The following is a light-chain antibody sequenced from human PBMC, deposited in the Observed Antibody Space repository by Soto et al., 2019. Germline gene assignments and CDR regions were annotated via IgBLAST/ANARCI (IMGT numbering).Light chain of an antibody. Sequence: DIVLTQTPLSLRVTPGEPASISCRASQSLLDIEDGDTYLAGYRQKPGQAPRLLIYGASSRATGVPDRFSGSGSGTDFTLTISRLEPEDFAVYYCQQYGSEPLTFGQGTGVK. V-gene: IGKV3-20*01. CDR1: QSLLDIEDGDTY. J-gene: IGKJ5*01. CDR3: QQYGSEPLT. CDR2: GAS.